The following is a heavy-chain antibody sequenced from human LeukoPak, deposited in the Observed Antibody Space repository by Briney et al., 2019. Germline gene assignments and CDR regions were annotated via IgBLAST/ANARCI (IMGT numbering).Heavy chain of an antibody. Sequence: GGSLRLSCAASGFTFSSYAVSWVRQAPGKGLEWVSAISGSGGSTYYADSVKGRFTISRDNSKNTLYLQMNSLRAEDTAVYYCAKDSTTLYYYYYGMDVWGQGTTVTVSS. J-gene: IGHJ6*02. D-gene: IGHD1-26*01. V-gene: IGHV3-23*01. CDR3: AKDSTTLYYYYYGMDV. CDR2: ISGSGGST. CDR1: GFTFSSYA.